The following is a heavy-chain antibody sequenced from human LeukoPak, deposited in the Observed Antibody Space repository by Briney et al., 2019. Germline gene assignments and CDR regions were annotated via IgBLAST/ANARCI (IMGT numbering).Heavy chain of an antibody. CDR1: GFTFSSYA. D-gene: IGHD6-19*01. CDR3: AKKAGYSSGWYSAYFDY. J-gene: IGHJ4*02. Sequence: GGSLRLSCAASGFTFSSYAMSWVRQAPGKGLEWVSAISGSGGSTYYADSVKGRFTISRDNSKNTLYLQMNSLRAEDTAVYYCAKKAGYSSGWYSAYFDYWGQGTLVTVSS. CDR2: ISGSGGST. V-gene: IGHV3-23*01.